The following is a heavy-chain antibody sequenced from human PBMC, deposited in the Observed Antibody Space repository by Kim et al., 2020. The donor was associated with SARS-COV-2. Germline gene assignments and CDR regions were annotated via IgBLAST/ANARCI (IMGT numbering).Heavy chain of an antibody. V-gene: IGHV1-69*13. CDR1: GGTFSSYA. CDR3: ARVDIVVVPPPGGEYYYGMDV. J-gene: IGHJ6*02. D-gene: IGHD2-2*03. Sequence: SVKVSCKASGGTFSSYAISWVRQAPGQGLEWMGGIIPIFGTANYAQKFQGRVTITADESTSTAYMELSSLRSEDTAVYYCARVDIVVVPPPGGEYYYGMDVWGQGTTVTVSS. CDR2: IIPIFGTA.